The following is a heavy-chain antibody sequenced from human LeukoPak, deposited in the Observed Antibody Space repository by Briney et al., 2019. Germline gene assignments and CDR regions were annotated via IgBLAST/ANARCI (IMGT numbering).Heavy chain of an antibody. J-gene: IGHJ3*02. D-gene: IGHD5-24*01. CDR2: INTNTGNP. CDR1: GYTFTNYA. V-gene: IGHV7-4-1*02. CDR3: ARVARGGWHDAFDI. Sequence: VASVKVSCKASGYTFTNYAMNWVRQAPGQGLEWMGWINTNTGNPTYAQGFTGRFVFSLDTSVSTAYLQISSLKAEDTAVYYCARVARGGWHDAFDIWGQGTMVTVSS.